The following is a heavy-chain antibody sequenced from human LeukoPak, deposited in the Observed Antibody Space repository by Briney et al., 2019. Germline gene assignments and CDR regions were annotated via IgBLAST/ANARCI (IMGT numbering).Heavy chain of an antibody. Sequence: GGSLRLSCAASGFTFSSYAMSWVRQAPGKGLEWVSAISGSGGSTSYADSVKGRFTISRDNSKNTLYLQMNSLRAEDTAVYYCAKDRSDYDYVWGSYRYTIFDYWGQGTLVTVSS. CDR1: GFTFSSYA. V-gene: IGHV3-23*01. J-gene: IGHJ4*02. CDR3: AKDRSDYDYVWGSYRYTIFDY. CDR2: ISGSGGST. D-gene: IGHD3-16*02.